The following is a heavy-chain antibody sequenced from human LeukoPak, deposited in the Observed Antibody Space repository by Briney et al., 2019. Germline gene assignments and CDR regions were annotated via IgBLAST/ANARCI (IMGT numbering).Heavy chain of an antibody. J-gene: IGHJ4*02. CDR3: ARGSSRIYYYDSSGYSHAFDY. Sequence: SQTLSLTCAISGDSVSSNSAAWNWVRQSPSRGLEWLGRTYYRSKWYTDYAESVKSRITISPDTSKNQFSLQVNSVTPEDTAVYYCARGSSRIYYYDSSGYSHAFDYWGQGILVTVSS. CDR1: GDSVSSNSAA. CDR2: TYYRSKWYT. V-gene: IGHV6-1*01. D-gene: IGHD3-22*01.